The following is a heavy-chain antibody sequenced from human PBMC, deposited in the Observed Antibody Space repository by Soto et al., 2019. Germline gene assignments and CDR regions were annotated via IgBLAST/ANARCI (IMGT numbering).Heavy chain of an antibody. V-gene: IGHV4-39*01. CDR1: GGSISRSSYY. CDR2: IYYTGST. J-gene: IGHJ4*02. CDR3: ARHTPAISISDH. Sequence: QLHLQDSGPARVKPSATLSLTCTISGGSISRSSYYESWSRQPPGKGLEWIGSIYYTGSTYYNTSIKSRVTISVDTSKNHFSLKLSSVTAAYTAVYYCARHTPAISISDHWGQGTLVTVSS. D-gene: IGHD2-15*01.